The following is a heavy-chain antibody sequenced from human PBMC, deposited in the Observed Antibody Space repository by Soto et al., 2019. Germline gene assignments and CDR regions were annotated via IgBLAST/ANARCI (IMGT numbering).Heavy chain of an antibody. J-gene: IGHJ4*02. Sequence: QVQLVESGGGVVQPGRSLRLSCAASGFTFSSYAMHWVRQAPGKGLEWVAVISYDGSNKYYADSVKGRFTISRDNSKNTLYLQMNSLRAEDTAVYYCARENGGYRSAGFDYWGQGTLVTVSS. CDR2: ISYDGSNK. CDR1: GFTFSSYA. D-gene: IGHD5-18*01. CDR3: ARENGGYRSAGFDY. V-gene: IGHV3-30-3*01.